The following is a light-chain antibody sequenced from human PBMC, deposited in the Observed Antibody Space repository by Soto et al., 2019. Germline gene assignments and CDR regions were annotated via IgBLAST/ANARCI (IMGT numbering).Light chain of an antibody. V-gene: IGKV1-39*01. Sequence: DIQMTQSPPSLSAPVGDRVTITCRASQGIRNDLGWYQQKPGKAPKHLIYVASKLKDGVPSRFSGSGSGTDFTLTISNLQPEDFATYYCQQSYDTSWMFGQGTKVDIK. CDR2: VAS. CDR3: QQSYDTSWM. CDR1: QGIRND. J-gene: IGKJ1*01.